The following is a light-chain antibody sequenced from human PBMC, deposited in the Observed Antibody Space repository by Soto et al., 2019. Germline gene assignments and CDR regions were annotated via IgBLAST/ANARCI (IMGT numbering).Light chain of an antibody. V-gene: IGKV3D-20*01. Sequence: EIVLTQSPATLSLSPGERATLSCGASQSINNNYLAWYQQKPGLAPRLLIYDASTRAAGIPDRFSGSGSGTDFTLTISSLEPEDFAVYYCQQFDNLITFGGGTKVEIK. CDR2: DAS. CDR3: QQFDNLIT. CDR1: QSINNNY. J-gene: IGKJ4*01.